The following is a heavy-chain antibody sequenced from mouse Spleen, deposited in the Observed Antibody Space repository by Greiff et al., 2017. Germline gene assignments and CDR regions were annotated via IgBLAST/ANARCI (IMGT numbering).Heavy chain of an antibody. V-gene: IGHV1-53*01. CDR1: GYTFTSYW. D-gene: IGHD2-10*02. J-gene: IGHJ1*01. CDR3: ARSGYGNYVGYFDV. CDR2: INPSNGGT. Sequence: QVQLQQPGTELVKPGASVKLSCKASGYTFTSYWMHWVKQRPGQGLEWIGNINPSNGGTNYNEKFKTKATLTVDKSSSTAYMQLSSLTSEDSAVYYCARSGYGNYVGYFDVWGAGTTVTVSS.